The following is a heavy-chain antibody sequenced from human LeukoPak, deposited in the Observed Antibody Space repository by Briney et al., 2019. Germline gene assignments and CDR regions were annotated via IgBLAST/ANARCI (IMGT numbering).Heavy chain of an antibody. CDR1: GGSISSGGYY. CDR2: INHSGST. CDR3: ARGPGSYYLVAFDI. J-gene: IGHJ3*02. V-gene: IGHV4-30-2*01. Sequence: SQTLSLTCTVSGGSISSGGYYRSWIRQPPGKGLEWIGEINHSGSTNYNPSLKSRVTISVDTSKNQFSLKLSSVTAADTAVYYCARGPGSYYLVAFDIWGQGTMVTVSS. D-gene: IGHD3-10*01.